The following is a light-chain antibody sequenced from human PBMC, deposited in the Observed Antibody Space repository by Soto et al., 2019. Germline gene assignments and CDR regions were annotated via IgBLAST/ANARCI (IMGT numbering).Light chain of an antibody. J-gene: IGLJ3*02. CDR2: EDS. V-gene: IGLV2-23*01. CDR1: NSDVGRYKL. CDR3: CSYAGGNNWV. Sequence: QSDLTQPASVSGSPGQSITISCTGSNSDVGRYKLVSWYQQHPGKAPKLIVYEDSKGPSGASSRFSGSKSASTASLTVSGLQADDEADYYCCSYAGGNNWVFGGGTKLTVL.